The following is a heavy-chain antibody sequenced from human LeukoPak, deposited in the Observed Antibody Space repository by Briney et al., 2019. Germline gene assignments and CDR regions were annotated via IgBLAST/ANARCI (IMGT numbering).Heavy chain of an antibody. CDR2: IYYSGST. J-gene: IGHJ4*02. D-gene: IGHD5-18*01. CDR3: ARSDTAMVTNY. CDR1: GGPISSYY. V-gene: IGHV4-59*08. Sequence: SETLSLTCTASGGPISSYYWSWIRQPPGKGLEWIGYIYYSGSTNYNPSLKSRVTISVDTSKNQFSLKLSSVTAADTAVYYCARSDTAMVTNYWGQGTLVTVSS.